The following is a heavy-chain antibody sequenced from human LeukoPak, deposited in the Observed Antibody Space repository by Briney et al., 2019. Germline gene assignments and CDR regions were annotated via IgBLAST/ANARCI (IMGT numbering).Heavy chain of an antibody. J-gene: IGHJ4*02. CDR3: ATEVGYCSGGSCYRGLDY. V-gene: IGHV3-30*03. CDR2: ISYDGSNK. Sequence: PGRSLRLSCAASGFTFSSYGMHWVRQAPGKGLEWVAVISYDGSNKYYADSVKGRFTISRDNSKNTLYLQMSSLRAEDTAVYYCATEVGYCSGGSCYRGLDYWGQGTLVTVSS. D-gene: IGHD2-15*01. CDR1: GFTFSSYG.